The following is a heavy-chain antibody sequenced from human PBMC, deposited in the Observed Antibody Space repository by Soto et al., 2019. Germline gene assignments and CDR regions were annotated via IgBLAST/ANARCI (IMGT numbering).Heavy chain of an antibody. V-gene: IGHV1-18*01. CDR2: ISAYNGNT. CDR1: GYTFTSYG. D-gene: IGHD6-19*01. Sequence: VASVKVSCKASGYTFTSYGISWVRQAPGQGLEWMGWISAYNGNTNYAQKLQGRVTMTTDTSTSTAYMELRSLRSDDTAVYYCAREDRGSGSSPPDYWGQGTLVTVSS. CDR3: AREDRGSGSSPPDY. J-gene: IGHJ4*02.